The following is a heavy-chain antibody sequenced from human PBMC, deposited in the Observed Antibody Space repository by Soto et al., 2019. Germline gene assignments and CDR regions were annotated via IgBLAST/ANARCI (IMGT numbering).Heavy chain of an antibody. CDR1: GFTFGDYA. D-gene: IGHD6-19*01. V-gene: IGHV3-49*03. J-gene: IGHJ2*01. Sequence: GGSLRLSCTASGFTFGDYAMSWFRQAPGKGLEWVGFIRSKAYGGTTEYAASVKGRFTISRDDSKSIAYLQMNSLKTEDTAVYYCTRVVKGIAVAGTIWYFDLWGRGTLVTVSS. CDR3: TRVVKGIAVAGTIWYFDL. CDR2: IRSKAYGGTT.